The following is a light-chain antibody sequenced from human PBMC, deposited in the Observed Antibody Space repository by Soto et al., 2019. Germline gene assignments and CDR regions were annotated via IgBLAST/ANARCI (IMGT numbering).Light chain of an antibody. J-gene: IGKJ1*01. CDR1: QSISGW. CDR3: QQYNNYGSWT. CDR2: KAS. V-gene: IGKV1-5*03. Sequence: DIQMTQSPSTLSASVGERVTITCRASQSISGWLAWYQQKPGKAPKLLIYKASTLESGVPSRFSGSGFGTEFTLTISSLQPDDFATYYCQQYNNYGSWTFGQGTKVDI.